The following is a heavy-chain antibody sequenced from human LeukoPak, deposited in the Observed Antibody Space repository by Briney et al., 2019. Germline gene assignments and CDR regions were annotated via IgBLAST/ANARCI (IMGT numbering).Heavy chain of an antibody. J-gene: IGHJ4*02. CDR3: VRGTTAAAGIFDC. V-gene: IGHV4-4*07. Sequence: PSETLSLTCSVSGGSISSYHWSWVRQPAGKGLEWIGRIYSSGSTNYNPSLNSRVTMSVDTSNNQFSLRLTSVTAADTAVYYCVRGTTAAAGIFDCWGQGTLVTVSS. D-gene: IGHD6-13*01. CDR2: IYSSGST. CDR1: GGSISSYH.